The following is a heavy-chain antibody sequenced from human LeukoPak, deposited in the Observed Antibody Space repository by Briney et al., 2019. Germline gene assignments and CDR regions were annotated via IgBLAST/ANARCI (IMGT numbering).Heavy chain of an antibody. CDR2: IYYSGST. V-gene: IGHV4-59*01. CDR3: ARRARDGYNSHY. Sequence: SSETLSLTCTVSGGSISSYYWSWIRQPPGKGLEWIGYIYYSGSTNYNPSLKSRVTISVDTSKNQFSLKLSSVTAADTAVYYCARRARDGYNSHYWGQGTLVTVSS. CDR1: GGSISSYY. J-gene: IGHJ4*02. D-gene: IGHD5-24*01.